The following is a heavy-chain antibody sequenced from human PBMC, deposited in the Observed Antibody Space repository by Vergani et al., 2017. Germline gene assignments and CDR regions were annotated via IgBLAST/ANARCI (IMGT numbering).Heavy chain of an antibody. CDR2: ISSSRSYT. J-gene: IGHJ4*02. CDR3: ERDTERYYDSSGYYGYDY. CDR1: GFTFSDYY. D-gene: IGHD3-22*01. Sequence: QVQLVESGGGLVKPGGSLRLSCAASGFTFSDYYMSWIRQDPGKGLEWVSYISSSRSYTNYADSVKGRFTISRDNAKNSLYLQMNSLRAEDTAVYYCERDTERYYDSSGYYGYDYWGQGTLVTVSS. V-gene: IGHV3-11*05.